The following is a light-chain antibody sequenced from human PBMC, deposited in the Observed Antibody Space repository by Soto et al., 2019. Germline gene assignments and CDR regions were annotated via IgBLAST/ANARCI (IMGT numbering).Light chain of an antibody. Sequence: PGTLSLSPGERATLSCRASQSVSSSYLAWYQQKPGQAPRLLIYGASSRATGIPDRFSGSGSGTDFTLTISRLEPEDFAVYYCQQYGSSPPTFGEGTKVDIK. J-gene: IGKJ1*01. V-gene: IGKV3-20*01. CDR2: GAS. CDR1: QSVSSSY. CDR3: QQYGSSPPT.